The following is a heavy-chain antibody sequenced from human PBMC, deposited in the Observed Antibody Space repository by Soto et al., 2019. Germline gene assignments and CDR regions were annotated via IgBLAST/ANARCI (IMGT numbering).Heavy chain of an antibody. D-gene: IGHD6-19*01. V-gene: IGHV4-59*01. CDR1: GGSISSYY. Sequence: SETLSLTCTVSGGSISSYYWSWVRQTPGKGLEWIGHIDYSGRTNYNPSLKSRVTISLDTSKNQFFLRLNSVTVADTAVYYCARDREGSGWYNDYWGQGTLVTVSS. J-gene: IGHJ4*02. CDR3: ARDREGSGWYNDY. CDR2: IDYSGRT.